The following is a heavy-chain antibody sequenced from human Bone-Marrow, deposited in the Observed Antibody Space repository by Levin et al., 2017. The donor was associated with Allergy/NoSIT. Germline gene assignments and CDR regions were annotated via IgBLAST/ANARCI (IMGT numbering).Heavy chain of an antibody. V-gene: IGHV3-48*01. D-gene: IGHD4-23*01. Sequence: QPGGSLRLSCEASNFTLKNYGFNWVRQSPGKGLEWIAYIRSGGDIFFYADSVRGRFSISRDDANNLVHLQMNSLRVEDTALYFCARDAGNSVLFDVWGRGTMVTVSS. CDR1: NFTLKNYG. J-gene: IGHJ3*01. CDR3: ARDAGNSVLFDV. CDR2: IRSGGDIF.